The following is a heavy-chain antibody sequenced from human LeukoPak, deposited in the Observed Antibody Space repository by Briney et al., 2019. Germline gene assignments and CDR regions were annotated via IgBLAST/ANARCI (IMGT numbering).Heavy chain of an antibody. CDR1: GFTFSTHA. Sequence: PGGSLRLSCAASGFTFSTHAMSWVRQAPGKGLGWVSGISGVSETTYYADSVRGRFTISRDNSKSTIYLQMNSLRAEDTAVYYCAKDVCGNYCSLDMWGQGTMVTVSS. CDR3: AKDVCGNYCSLDM. J-gene: IGHJ3*02. D-gene: IGHD1-26*01. V-gene: IGHV3-23*01. CDR2: ISGVSETT.